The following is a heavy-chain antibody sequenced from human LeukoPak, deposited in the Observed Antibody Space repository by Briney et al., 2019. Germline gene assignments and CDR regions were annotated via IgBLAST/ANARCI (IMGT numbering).Heavy chain of an antibody. CDR1: GGSVSSGSHD. V-gene: IGHV4-61*01. CDR3: ARVEPRYSSSWYRDYDAFDI. D-gene: IGHD6-13*01. J-gene: IGHJ3*02. Sequence: SETLSLTCTVSGGSVSSGSHDWNWFRQPPGKGLEWIGEIYHSGSTNYNPSLKSRVTISVDKSKNQFSLKLSSVTAADTAVYYCARVEPRYSSSWYRDYDAFDIWGQGTMVTVSS. CDR2: IYHSGST.